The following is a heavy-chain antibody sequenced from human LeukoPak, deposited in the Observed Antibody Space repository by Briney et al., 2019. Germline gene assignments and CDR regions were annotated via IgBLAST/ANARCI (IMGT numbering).Heavy chain of an antibody. V-gene: IGHV4-61*02. D-gene: IGHD1-26*01. CDR1: GGSISSDRYS. CDR3: ARLWRVGANRGGIDY. CDR2: IYTSGST. Sequence: SETPSLTCTVSGGSISSDRYSWSWIRQPAGKGLEWIGRIYTSGSTKYNPSLKSRVTISLDTSKNQFSLNLYSVTAADTAVYYCARLWRVGANRGGIDYWGQGTLVTVSS. J-gene: IGHJ4*02.